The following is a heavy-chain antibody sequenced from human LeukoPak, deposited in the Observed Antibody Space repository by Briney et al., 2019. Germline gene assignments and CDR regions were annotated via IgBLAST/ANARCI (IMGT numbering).Heavy chain of an antibody. CDR2: IYYSGST. CDR1: GGSISSYY. Sequence: PSETLSLTCTVSGGSISSYYWSWIRQPPGKGLEWIGYIYYSGSTNYNPSLKSRVTISVDTSKNQFSLKLSSVTAADTAVYYCAGRSYCSSTSCWTLEMRGYYYYYGMDVWGQGTTVTVSS. CDR3: AGRSYCSSTSCWTLEMRGYYYYYGMDV. J-gene: IGHJ6*02. D-gene: IGHD2-2*01. V-gene: IGHV4-59*08.